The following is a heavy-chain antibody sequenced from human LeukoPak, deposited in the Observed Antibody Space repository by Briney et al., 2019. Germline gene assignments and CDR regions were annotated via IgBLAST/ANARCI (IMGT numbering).Heavy chain of an antibody. D-gene: IGHD2-15*01. CDR3: ARVVGVQGWFDP. J-gene: IGHJ5*02. CDR1: GYTFTGYH. V-gene: IGHV1-2*02. Sequence: ASVKVSCKASGYTFTGYHIHWVRQAPGQGLEWMGWINPNSGGTNYAQKFQGRVTMTRDTSISTAHMELSRLRSDDTAVYYCARVVGVQGWFDPWGQGTLVTVSS. CDR2: INPNSGGT.